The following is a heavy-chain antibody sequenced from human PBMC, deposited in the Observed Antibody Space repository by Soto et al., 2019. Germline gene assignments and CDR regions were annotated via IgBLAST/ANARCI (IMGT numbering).Heavy chain of an antibody. CDR2: ISAHTGNT. V-gene: IGHV1-18*01. D-gene: IGHD6-13*01. J-gene: IGHJ3*02. CDR3: ARVLGYNSSWWRHTAFDI. Sequence: ASVKVSCKTSGYTFTNYGISWVRQAPGQGLEWMGWISAHTGNTNYAQKFRGRVTMTTDTSTSTAYMELRSLRSDDTAVYYCARVLGYNSSWWRHTAFDIWGQGTVVTVSS. CDR1: GYTFTNYG.